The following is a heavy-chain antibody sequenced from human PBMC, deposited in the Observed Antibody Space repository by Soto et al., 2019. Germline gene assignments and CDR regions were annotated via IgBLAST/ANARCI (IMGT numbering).Heavy chain of an antibody. CDR3: SGGVGDAF. V-gene: IGHV3-7*04. CDR2: INQDGSEK. Sequence: EVHLVESGGGLVQTGGSLRLSCAIFESTVSRDWMNWVRQAPGKRLEWVAHINQDGSEKYYVDSVKGRFTISRDNAKKSLYLQMNCLRPADTAMYYGSGGVGDAFWGQGTLVTVSS. D-gene: IGHD1-26*01. CDR1: ESTVSRDW. J-gene: IGHJ4*02.